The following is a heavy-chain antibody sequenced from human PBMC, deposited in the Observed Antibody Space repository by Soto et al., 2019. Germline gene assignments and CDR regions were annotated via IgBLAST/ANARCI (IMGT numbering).Heavy chain of an antibody. CDR1: GYTFTSYG. D-gene: IGHD3-10*01. Sequence: GASVKVSCKASGYTFTSYGISWVRQAPGQGLEWMGWISAYNGNTNYAQKLQGRVTMTTDTSTSTAYMELRSLRSDDTAVYYCARTFITMVRGVIIKDPYFDYWGQGTLVTVSS. CDR2: ISAYNGNT. J-gene: IGHJ4*02. CDR3: ARTFITMVRGVIIKDPYFDY. V-gene: IGHV1-18*04.